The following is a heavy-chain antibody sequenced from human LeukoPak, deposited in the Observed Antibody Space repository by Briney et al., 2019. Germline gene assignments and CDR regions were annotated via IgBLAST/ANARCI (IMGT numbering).Heavy chain of an antibody. CDR3: ARDNPPDY. J-gene: IGHJ4*02. CDR1: GLTFSSSW. V-gene: IGHV3-7*03. CDR2: IKQDGSEK. Sequence: GGSLRLSCVASGLTFSSSWMSWVRQAPGKGLEWVANIKQDGSEKSYVESVRGRFTISRDNAKNSLYLQLNSLRAEDTALYYCARDNPPDYWGQGTLVTVSS.